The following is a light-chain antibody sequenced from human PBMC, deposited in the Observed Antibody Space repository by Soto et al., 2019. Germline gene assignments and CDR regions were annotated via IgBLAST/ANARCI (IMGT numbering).Light chain of an antibody. CDR3: QQYDNLPFT. CDR2: AAS. V-gene: IGKV1-39*01. CDR1: QSISSY. Sequence: DIQMTQSPSSLSASVVDRVTITCLASQSISSYLNWYQQKPGKAPKLLIYAASSLQSGVPSRFSGSGSGTDFTLTISRLEPEDFATYYCQQYDNLPFTFGGGTKVDIK. J-gene: IGKJ4*01.